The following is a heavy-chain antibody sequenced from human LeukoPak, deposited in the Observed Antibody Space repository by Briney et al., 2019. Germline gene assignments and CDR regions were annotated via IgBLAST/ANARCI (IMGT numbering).Heavy chain of an antibody. D-gene: IGHD5/OR15-5a*01. Sequence: ASVKVSCKASGYTFTNYYMHWVRQAPGQGLEWMGLINPSGGSTSYAEKFQGRVTMTRDTSISTAYMELSRLRSDDTAVYYCARSDGSLRFDYWGQGTLVTVSS. J-gene: IGHJ4*02. CDR1: GYTFTNYY. V-gene: IGHV1-2*02. CDR2: INPSGGST. CDR3: ARSDGSLRFDY.